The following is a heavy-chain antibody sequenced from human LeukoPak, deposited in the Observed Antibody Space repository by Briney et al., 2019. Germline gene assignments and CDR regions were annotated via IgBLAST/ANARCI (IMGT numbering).Heavy chain of an antibody. CDR3: ARGRGYCSGGSCYAKREYYFDY. J-gene: IGHJ4*02. V-gene: IGHV4-34*01. CDR2: INHSGST. Sequence: SETLSLTCAVYGGSFSGYYWSWIRQPPGKGLEWIGEINHSGSTNYNPSLKSRVTISVDTSKNQFSLQLSSVTAADTAVYYCARGRGYCSGGSCYAKREYYFDYWGQGTLVTVSS. D-gene: IGHD2-15*01. CDR1: GGSFSGYY.